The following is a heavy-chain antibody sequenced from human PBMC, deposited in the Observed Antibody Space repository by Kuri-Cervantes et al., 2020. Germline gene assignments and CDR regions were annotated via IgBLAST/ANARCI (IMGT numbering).Heavy chain of an antibody. D-gene: IGHD5-18*01. Sequence: GESLKISCGASGFTFSTFDMSWARQAPGKGLEWVSVIRGRDGSTFYADSVKGRFTISRDNSKNTLYLQMNSLRAEDTAVYYCAKGAKDTAMIWGWGQGTLVTVSS. CDR3: AKGAKDTAMIWG. J-gene: IGHJ4*02. CDR1: GFTFSTFD. CDR2: IRGRDGST. V-gene: IGHV3-23*01.